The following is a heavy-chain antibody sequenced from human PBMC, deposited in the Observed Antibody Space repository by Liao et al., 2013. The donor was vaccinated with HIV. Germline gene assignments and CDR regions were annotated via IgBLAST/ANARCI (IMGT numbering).Heavy chain of an antibody. Sequence: QVQLQESGPGLVKPSETLSLTCTVSGGSISSFYWSWIRQPAGKGLEWIGHIYTSGSTNYNPSLKSRVTMSVDTSKNQFSLKLSSVTAADTAVYYCARTDQYYDFWNGYENWFDPWGQGTLVTVSS. J-gene: IGHJ5*02. CDR1: GGSISSFY. D-gene: IGHD3-3*01. V-gene: IGHV4-4*07. CDR3: ARTDQYYDFWNGYENWFDP. CDR2: IYTSGST.